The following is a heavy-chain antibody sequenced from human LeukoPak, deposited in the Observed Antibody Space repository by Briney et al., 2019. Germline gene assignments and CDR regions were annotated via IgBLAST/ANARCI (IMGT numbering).Heavy chain of an antibody. Sequence: PSQTLSLTCTVSGGSISSGVYYSSWIRQHPGKGLEWIGYIYYSGSTYYNPSLKSRVTISVDTSKNQFSLKLSSVTAADTAVYYCASGPSGYDSSGPHWGQGTLVTVSS. CDR1: GGSISSGVYY. CDR3: ASGPSGYDSSGPH. CDR2: IYYSGST. D-gene: IGHD3-22*01. V-gene: IGHV4-31*03. J-gene: IGHJ4*02.